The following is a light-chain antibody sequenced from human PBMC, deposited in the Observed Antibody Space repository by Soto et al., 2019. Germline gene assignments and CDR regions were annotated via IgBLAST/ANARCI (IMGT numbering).Light chain of an antibody. CDR3: SSYTSGSTLEV. CDR2: EVS. J-gene: IGLJ1*01. V-gene: IGLV2-14*01. CDR1: SSDVGGYNY. Sequence: QSALTQPASVSGSPGQSITISCTGTSSDVGGYNYVSWYQQHPGKAPKLMIYEVSNRPSGVSNRFSGSKSGNTASLTISGLQDEDEDDYYCSSYTSGSTLEVFGTGTKLTVL.